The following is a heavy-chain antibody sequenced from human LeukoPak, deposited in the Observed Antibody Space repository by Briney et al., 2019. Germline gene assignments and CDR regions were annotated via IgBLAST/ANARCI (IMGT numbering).Heavy chain of an antibody. CDR1: GGSISSYY. V-gene: IGHV4-59*01. Sequence: PSETLSLTCTVSGGSISSYYWSWIRQPPGKGLEWIGYIYYSGSTNYNPSLKSRVTISVDTSKNQFSLKLSSVTAADTAVYYCARIVGATPSIDYWGQGTLVTVPS. D-gene: IGHD1-26*01. CDR2: IYYSGST. J-gene: IGHJ4*02. CDR3: ARIVGATPSIDY.